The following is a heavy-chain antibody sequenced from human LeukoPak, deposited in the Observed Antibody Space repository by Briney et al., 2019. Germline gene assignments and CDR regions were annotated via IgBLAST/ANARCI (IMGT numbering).Heavy chain of an antibody. CDR2: INPNSGGT. J-gene: IGHJ6*03. Sequence: ASVKVSCKTSGFTFTGYYMHWVRQAPGQGLEWMGWINPNSGGTNYAQKFQGRVTMTRDTSISTAYMELSRLRSDDTAVYYCARDKARYFDWLSNYYYYMDVWGKGTTVTVSS. CDR1: GFTFTGYY. V-gene: IGHV1-2*02. CDR3: ARDKARYFDWLSNYYYYMDV. D-gene: IGHD3-9*01.